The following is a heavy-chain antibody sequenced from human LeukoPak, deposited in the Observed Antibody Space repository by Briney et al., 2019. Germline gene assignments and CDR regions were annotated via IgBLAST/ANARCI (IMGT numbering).Heavy chain of an antibody. CDR1: GFTFSSYG. J-gene: IGHJ4*02. CDR2: IRYDGSNK. CDR3: AKDVVYDYVWGSYSFDY. Sequence: GGSLRLSCAASGFTFSSYGMHWVRQAPGKGLEWVAFIRYDGSNKYYADSVKGRFTISRHNSKNTLYLQMNSLRAEDTAVYYCAKDVVYDYVWGSYSFDYWGQGTLVTVSS. D-gene: IGHD3-16*01. V-gene: IGHV3-30*02.